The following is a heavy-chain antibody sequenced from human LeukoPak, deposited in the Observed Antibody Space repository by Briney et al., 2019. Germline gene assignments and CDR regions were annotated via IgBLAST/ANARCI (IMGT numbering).Heavy chain of an antibody. CDR3: ARDGGGSGRNYYYGLDV. J-gene: IGHJ6*02. D-gene: IGHD3-10*01. CDR1: GFTFSSYA. V-gene: IGHV3-23*01. CDR2: ISGSGGST. Sequence: PGGSLRLSCAASGFTFSSYAMSWVRQAPGKGLEWVSAISGSGGSTYYADSAKGRFTISRDNAKNSLYLQMNSLRAEDTAVYYCARDGGGSGRNYYYGLDVWGQGTTVTVSS.